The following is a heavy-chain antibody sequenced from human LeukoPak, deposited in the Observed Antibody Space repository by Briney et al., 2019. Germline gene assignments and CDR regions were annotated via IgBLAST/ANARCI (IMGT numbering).Heavy chain of an antibody. CDR1: GYTFTSYY. CDR2: SNPSGVGT. D-gene: IGHD2-8*02. Sequence: ASVKVSCKASGYTFTSYYMHWVRQAPGQGLEWMGVSNPSGVGTNYAQKFKGRVTMTRDTSTTTVYMELSSPRSEDTAVYYCAREESGGYFDYWGQGTLVTVSS. J-gene: IGHJ4*02. V-gene: IGHV1-46*01. CDR3: AREESGGYFDY.